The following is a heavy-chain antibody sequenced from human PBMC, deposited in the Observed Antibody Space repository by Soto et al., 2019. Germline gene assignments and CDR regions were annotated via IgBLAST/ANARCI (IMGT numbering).Heavy chain of an antibody. CDR1: GASISNSHW. V-gene: IGHV4-4*02. J-gene: IGHJ4*02. CDR2: IYHSGST. CDR3: AKAATYFLES. Sequence: QVQLQESGPGLVKPSGTLSLTCVVSGASISNSHWLSWVRQPPGEGLEWIGEIYHSGSTNYNPSLGSRVTNSVDKSKKQISLRLNSVTAADTAVYYCAKAATYFLESWGPGNLVTVSS.